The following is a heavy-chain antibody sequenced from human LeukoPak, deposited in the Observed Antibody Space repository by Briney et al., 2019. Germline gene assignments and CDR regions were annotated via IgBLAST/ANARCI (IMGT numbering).Heavy chain of an antibody. CDR1: GYTLTELS. D-gene: IGHD2-2*01. J-gene: IGHJ4*02. CDR3: ATGVRTPYYFDY. Sequence: ASVKLSCKVSGYTLTELSMHWVRQAPGQGLEWMGGFDPEDGETIYAQKFQGRVTMTEDTSTDTAYMELSSLRSEDTAVYYCATGVRTPYYFDYWGQGTLVTVSS. CDR2: FDPEDGET. V-gene: IGHV1-24*01.